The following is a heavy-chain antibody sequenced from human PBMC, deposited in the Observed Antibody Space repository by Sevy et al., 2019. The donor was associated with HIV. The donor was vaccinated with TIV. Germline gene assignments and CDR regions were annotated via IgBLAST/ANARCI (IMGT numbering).Heavy chain of an antibody. D-gene: IGHD6-13*01. V-gene: IGHV3-33*04. CDR3: AKVEATAGWGFYYYYYMDV. Sequence: YLRLSCAASGFTFSSYGMHWVRQAPGKGLERVAVIWYDGSNKYYADSVKGRFTISRDNSKNTLYLQMNSLRAEDTAEYYCAKVEATAGWGFYYYYYMDVWGKGTTVTVSS. CDR1: GFTFSSYG. CDR2: IWYDGSNK. J-gene: IGHJ6*03.